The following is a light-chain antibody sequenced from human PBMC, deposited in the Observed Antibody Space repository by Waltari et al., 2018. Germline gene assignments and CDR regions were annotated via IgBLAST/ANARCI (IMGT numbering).Light chain of an antibody. CDR3: QSYDTSLSGYV. CDR1: SSNTGTGYD. Sequence: QSALTQPHSVSWAPGQRVTVPCTGSSSNTGTGYDVPWYQHLPGTAPKLLIYGNSNRPSGVPDRLSGSKSGTSASLAITGLQGDDEAEYYCQSYDTSLSGYVFGTGTKVTVL. J-gene: IGLJ1*01. V-gene: IGLV1-40*01. CDR2: GNS.